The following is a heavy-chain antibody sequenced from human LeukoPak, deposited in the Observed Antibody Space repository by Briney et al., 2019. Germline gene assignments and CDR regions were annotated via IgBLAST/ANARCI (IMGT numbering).Heavy chain of an antibody. V-gene: IGHV4-59*01. CDR3: ARDPNSSGWDINGAFDI. CDR2: IFYSGST. Sequence: SETLSLTCTVSGGSISSYYWSWIRQPPGKGLEWIGYIFYSGSTNYNPSLKSRVTTSVDTSKNQFSLKLSSVTAADTAVYYCARDPNSSGWDINGAFDIWGQGTMVTVSS. D-gene: IGHD6-19*01. J-gene: IGHJ3*02. CDR1: GGSISSYY.